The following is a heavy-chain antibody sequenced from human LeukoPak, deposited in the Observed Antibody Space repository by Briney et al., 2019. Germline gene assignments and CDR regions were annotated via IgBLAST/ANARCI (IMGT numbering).Heavy chain of an antibody. CDR2: IKQDGSEK. V-gene: IGHV3-7*01. D-gene: IGHD2-2*02. CDR3: ARDVVVVPAAIGESWFDP. Sequence: GGSLRLSCAASGFTFSSYCMSWVRQAPGKGLEWVANIKQDGSEKYYVDSVKGRFTISRDNAKNSLYLQMKSLRAEDTAVYYCARDVVVVPAAIGESWFDPWGQGTLVTVSS. CDR1: GFTFSSYC. J-gene: IGHJ5*02.